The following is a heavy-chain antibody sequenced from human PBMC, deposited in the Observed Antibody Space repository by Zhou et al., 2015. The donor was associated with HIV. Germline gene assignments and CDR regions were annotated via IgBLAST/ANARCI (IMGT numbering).Heavy chain of an antibody. D-gene: IGHD3-10*01. V-gene: IGHV3-33*01. CDR1: GFTFSSYG. CDR2: IYYDGSNK. J-gene: IGHJ6*02. Sequence: VQLVESGGGLVQPGRSLRLSCAASGFTFSSYGMHWVRQAPGKGLEWVAVIYYDGSNKYYADSVKGRFSISRDNSKNTVYLQMNSLRAEDTAVYYCAREESYYGSGSYYNVAYHYYYGMDVWGQGTTVTVSS. CDR3: AREESYYGSGSYYNVAYHYYYGMDV.